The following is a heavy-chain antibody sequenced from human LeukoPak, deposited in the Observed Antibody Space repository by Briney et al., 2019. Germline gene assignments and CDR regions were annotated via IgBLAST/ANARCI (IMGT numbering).Heavy chain of an antibody. CDR3: AKRSGINYGYFDS. V-gene: IGHV3-23*01. J-gene: IGHJ4*02. CDR1: GFTFNTYG. CDR2: ISGSGGST. Sequence: GGSLRLSCAAPGFTFNTYGMSWVRQAPGKGLEWVSAISGSGGSTYYADSVKGRFTISRDNSKNTAYLQMNSLRSEDTAVYYCAKRSGINYGYFDSWGQGTLVTVSS. D-gene: IGHD1-26*01.